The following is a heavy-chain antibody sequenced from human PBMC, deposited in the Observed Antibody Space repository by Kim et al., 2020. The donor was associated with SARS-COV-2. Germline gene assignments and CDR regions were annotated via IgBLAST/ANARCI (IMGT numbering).Heavy chain of an antibody. V-gene: IGHV3-21*01. J-gene: IGHJ4*02. CDR2: ISSSSSYI. CDR1: GFTFSSYS. Sequence: GGSLRLSCAASGFTFSSYSMNWVRQAPGKGLEWVSSISSSSSYIYYADSVKGRFTISRDNAKNSLYLQMNSLRAEDTAVYYCARGTHSTIVVVVAATHNNWNGGWLDYWGQGTLVTVSS. D-gene: IGHD2-15*01. CDR3: ARGTHSTIVVVVAATHNNWNGGWLDY.